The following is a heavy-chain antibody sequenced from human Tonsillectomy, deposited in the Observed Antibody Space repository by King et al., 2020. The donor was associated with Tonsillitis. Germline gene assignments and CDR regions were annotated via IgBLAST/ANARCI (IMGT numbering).Heavy chain of an antibody. V-gene: IGHV3-21*01. CDR1: GFSFSNYT. CDR3: AREREMITIGDAFDI. CDR2: ISGGGSYI. Sequence: QLVQSGGGLVKPGGSLRLSCAASGFSFSNYTMNWVRQAPGKGLEWVSCISGGGSYIYYADSMKGRFTISRDNAKNSLYLQMNSLRAEDTAVYYGAREREMITIGDAFDIWGHGTMVTVSS. J-gene: IGHJ3*02. D-gene: IGHD5-24*01.